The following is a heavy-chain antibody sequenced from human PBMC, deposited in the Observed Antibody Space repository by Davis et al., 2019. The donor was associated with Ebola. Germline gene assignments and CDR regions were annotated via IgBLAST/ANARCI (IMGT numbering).Heavy chain of an antibody. J-gene: IGHJ4*02. Sequence: GGSLRLSCAASGFTFSSYAMSWVRQAPGKGLEWVSAISGSGGSTYYADSVKGRFTISRDNSKNTLYLQMNSLRAEDTAVYYCAKDLGRGYSYGPFDYWGQGTLVTVSS. D-gene: IGHD5-18*01. CDR1: GFTFSSYA. V-gene: IGHV3-23*01. CDR2: ISGSGGST. CDR3: AKDLGRGYSYGPFDY.